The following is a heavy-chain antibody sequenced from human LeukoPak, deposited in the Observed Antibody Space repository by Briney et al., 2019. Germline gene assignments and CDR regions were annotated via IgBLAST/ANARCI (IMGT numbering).Heavy chain of an antibody. D-gene: IGHD2-15*01. CDR3: ARPVLGDGTVAAQFEH. CDR2: IIPIFGTA. Sequence: SVKVSCKASGGTFSSYAISWVRQAPGQGLEWMGGIIPIFGTANYAQKFQGRVTITADESTSTAYMELSSLRSDDTAVYYCARPVLGDGTVAAQFEHWGQGTLVTVSS. CDR1: GGTFSSYA. J-gene: IGHJ4*02. V-gene: IGHV1-69*13.